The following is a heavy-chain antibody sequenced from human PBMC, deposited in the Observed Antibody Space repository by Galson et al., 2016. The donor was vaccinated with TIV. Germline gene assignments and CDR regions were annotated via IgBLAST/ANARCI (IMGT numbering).Heavy chain of an antibody. J-gene: IGHJ6*02. Sequence: SLRLSCAASGFTFHDHYMSWIRQTPGKGLEWISYITSGGHSRYYADSVKGRFTISRDNAKNSLYLQMNSLRAEDTAVYYCARDTPPRPRHGAHKIYYYYAMDVWGQGTTVTVSS. CDR2: ITSGGHSR. D-gene: IGHD3-10*01. CDR3: ARDTPPRPRHGAHKIYYYYAMDV. CDR1: GFTFHDHY. V-gene: IGHV3-11*04.